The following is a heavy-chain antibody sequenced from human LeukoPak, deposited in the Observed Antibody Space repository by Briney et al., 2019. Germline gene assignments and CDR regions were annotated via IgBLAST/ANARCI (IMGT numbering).Heavy chain of an antibody. D-gene: IGHD2-2*01. CDR2: MNEYGSEK. J-gene: IGHJ4*02. CDR1: GFTFSNYW. CDR3: ARVLYGSRVNVIDS. Sequence: GGSLRLSCAASGFTFSNYWINWVRQAPGKGLEWVANMNEYGSEKYYVDSVRGRFTISRENAENSLFLHMNSLRVEDTAVYRCARVLYGSRVNVIDSWGPGTLVTVSS. V-gene: IGHV3-7*01.